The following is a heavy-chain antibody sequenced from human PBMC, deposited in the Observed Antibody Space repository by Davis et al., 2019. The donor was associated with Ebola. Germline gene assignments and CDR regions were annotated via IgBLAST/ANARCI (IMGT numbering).Heavy chain of an antibody. V-gene: IGHV3-9*01. CDR3: ARVYCSSTSCCQDY. Sequence: PGGSLRLSCAASGFTFADYAMHWVRQAPGTGLEWVSSISWSGDNTAYADSVKGRFTVSRDNAKNFMYLQMNSLRAEDTAVYYCARVYCSSTSCCQDYWGQGTLVTVSS. CDR2: ISWSGDNT. CDR1: GFTFADYA. J-gene: IGHJ4*02. D-gene: IGHD2-2*01.